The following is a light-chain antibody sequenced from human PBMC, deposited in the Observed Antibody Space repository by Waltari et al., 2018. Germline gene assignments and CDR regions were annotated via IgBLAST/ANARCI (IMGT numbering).Light chain of an antibody. CDR2: GVK. V-gene: IGLV2-14*01. J-gene: IGLJ1*01. Sequence: QSALTQPASVSGSPGQSITISCTGTSSDVGAYNYVSGYQHHPGKVPKLKIYGVKNRPAGVSNRFSGSKSGNTASLTISGLQAEDEADCYCNSYTNSATRIFGTGTKVTVL. CDR3: NSYTNSATRI. CDR1: SSDVGAYNY.